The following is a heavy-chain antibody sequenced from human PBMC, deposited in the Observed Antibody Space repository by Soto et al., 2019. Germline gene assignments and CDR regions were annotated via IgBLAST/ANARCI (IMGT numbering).Heavy chain of an antibody. CDR2: TYFRTKWYN. Sequence: SRTPHTWVVSWVRVSSNTASWNWTRQATSRGLEWLGRTYFRTKWYNDYAVSVKSRIIITPATSTTQFSLQLNSVTPEDTAVYFCAKGNNLGPKTGYAFDPWGQGIMVTVSS. J-gene: IGHJ5*02. D-gene: IGHD5-12*01. V-gene: IGHV6-1*01. CDR1: WVRVSSNTAS. CDR3: AKGNNLGPKTGYAFDP.